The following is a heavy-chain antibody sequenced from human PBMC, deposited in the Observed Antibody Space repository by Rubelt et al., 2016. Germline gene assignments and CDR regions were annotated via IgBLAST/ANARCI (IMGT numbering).Heavy chain of an antibody. Sequence: QLQLQESGPGLVKPSETLSLTCTVSGGSISSSSYYWGWIRQPPGKGLEWIGSIYYSGSTYHNPSLKSRVTISGERSNTQVSRKRGSGTAAGTAVHYSARRYDSSGYYSLLYGMDVWGQGTTVTVAS. CDR3: ARRYDSSGYYSLLYGMDV. D-gene: IGHD3-22*01. CDR1: GGSISSSSYY. CDR2: IYYSGST. V-gene: IGHV4-39*01. J-gene: IGHJ6*02.